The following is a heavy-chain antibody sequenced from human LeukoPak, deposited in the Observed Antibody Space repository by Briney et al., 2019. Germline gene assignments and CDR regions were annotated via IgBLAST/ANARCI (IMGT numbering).Heavy chain of an antibody. CDR1: EYTFTNSE. J-gene: IGHJ4*02. CDR2: ISAISGNP. D-gene: IGHD3-22*01. CDR3: ARGDYDSSGYLSFFDS. Sequence: ASVKVSCKASEYTFTNSEINWVRQASGQGLEWLGWISAISGNPTYAPDFAGHFVFSLDSSVNTAYLEISSLKAEDTAVYYCARGDYDSSGYLSFFDSWGQGSLIIVSS. V-gene: IGHV7-4-1*02.